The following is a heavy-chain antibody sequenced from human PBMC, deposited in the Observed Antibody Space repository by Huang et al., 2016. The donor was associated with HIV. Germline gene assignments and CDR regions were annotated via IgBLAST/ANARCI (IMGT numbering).Heavy chain of an antibody. CDR2: INNSGST. V-gene: IGHV4-34*01. CDR1: GGSFSGYY. CDR3: ARERMMSWLDDHDAFDI. J-gene: IGHJ3*02. Sequence: QVQLQQWGAGLLKPSETLSLTCAVYGGSFSGYYWSWIRQSPGKGLEWIGEINNSGSTNYNPSLKSRLTISVDTSKNQFSLKLSFVTAADTAVYYCARERMMSWLDDHDAFDIWGQGTMVTVSS. D-gene: IGHD1-1*01.